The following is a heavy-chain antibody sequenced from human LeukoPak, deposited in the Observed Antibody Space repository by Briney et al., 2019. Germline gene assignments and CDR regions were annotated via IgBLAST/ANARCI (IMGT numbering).Heavy chain of an antibody. J-gene: IGHJ4*02. D-gene: IGHD4/OR15-4a*01. CDR2: IYSDNT. V-gene: IGHV3-53*01. CDR3: VRRAGAYSHPYDY. CDR1: ESIVSSRF. Sequence: PGGSLRLSCAASESIVSSRFMAWVRQAPGKGLEWVSFIYSDNTHYSDSVKGRFTISRDNSKNTLYLQMNSLRAEDTAVYYCVRRAGAYSHPYDYWGQGTLVTVSS.